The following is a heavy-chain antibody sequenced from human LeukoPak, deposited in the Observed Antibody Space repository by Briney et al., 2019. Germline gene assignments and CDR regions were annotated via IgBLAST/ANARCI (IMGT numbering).Heavy chain of an antibody. CDR2: IYYSGST. D-gene: IGHD6-6*01. CDR1: GGSISSGDYY. Sequence: SQTLSLTCTVSGGSISSGDYYWSWIRQPPGKGLEWIGYIYYSGSTNYNPSLKSRVTISVDTSKNQFSLKLNSVTAADTAVYYCARGRPAWDLDYWGQGTLVTDSS. V-gene: IGHV4-61*08. CDR3: ARGRPAWDLDY. J-gene: IGHJ4*02.